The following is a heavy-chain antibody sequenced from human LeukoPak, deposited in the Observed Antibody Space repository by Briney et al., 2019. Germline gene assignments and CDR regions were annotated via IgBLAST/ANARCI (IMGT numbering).Heavy chain of an antibody. CDR2: ISPNSGGT. J-gene: IGHJ4*02. CDR1: GYTFTAYY. V-gene: IGHV1-2*02. Sequence: GASMKVSCKASGYTFTAYYIHWVRQAPGQGLEWMGWISPNSGGTNYAQKFQGRVTMTRDTSISTAYKELSGLRSDDTAVYYCARDGVYSSSWYVDYWGQGTLVTVSS. D-gene: IGHD6-13*01. CDR3: ARDGVYSSSWYVDY.